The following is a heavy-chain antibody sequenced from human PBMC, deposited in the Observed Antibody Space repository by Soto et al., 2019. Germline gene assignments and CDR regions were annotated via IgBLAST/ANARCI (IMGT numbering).Heavy chain of an antibody. CDR1: GGSISSGDYY. J-gene: IGHJ4*02. CDR3: ARSRHSGSYFFDY. D-gene: IGHD1-26*01. Sequence: PSETLSLTCTASGGSISSGDYYWSWIRQPPGKGLEWIAYIHNTGSPYYNLSLKSRLTISIDTSKNHFSLRLSSVTAADTAAYFCARSRHSGSYFFDYWGQGILVTVSS. CDR2: IHNTGSP. V-gene: IGHV4-30-4*01.